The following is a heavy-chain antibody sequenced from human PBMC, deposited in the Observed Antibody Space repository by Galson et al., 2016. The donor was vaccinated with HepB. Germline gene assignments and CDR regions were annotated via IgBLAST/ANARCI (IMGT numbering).Heavy chain of an antibody. CDR3: VRGSYTSDWYRTSAYDFGLDG. Sequence: SLRLSCAASGFSFSNYDMYWVRQAPGKGLEWVSSIYTAGDTYYEDSVEGRFTVSRENAKDSLYLHMNSLRAGDTAVYYCVRGSYTSDWYRTSAYDFGLDGWGKGTPVTVSS. J-gene: IGHJ6*04. CDR1: GFSFSNYD. V-gene: IGHV3-13*01. CDR2: IYTAGDT. D-gene: IGHD6-19*01.